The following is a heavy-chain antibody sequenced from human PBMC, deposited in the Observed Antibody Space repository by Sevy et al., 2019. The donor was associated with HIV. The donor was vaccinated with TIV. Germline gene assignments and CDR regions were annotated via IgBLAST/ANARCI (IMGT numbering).Heavy chain of an antibody. J-gene: IGHJ4*02. CDR1: GFTFSTYS. Sequence: GGSLRLSCAGFGFTFSTYSMNWVRQAPGNGLEWISFISGSSNYIYYADSVKGRFTISRDNVKDSLYLQMNSLRVEDTAVYFCARDGKAWDLLNYWGQGTLVTVSS. CDR3: ARDGKAWDLLNY. V-gene: IGHV3-21*01. CDR2: ISGSSNYI. D-gene: IGHD1-26*01.